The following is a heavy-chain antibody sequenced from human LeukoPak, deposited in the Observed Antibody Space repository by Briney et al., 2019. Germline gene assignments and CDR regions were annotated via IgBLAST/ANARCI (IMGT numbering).Heavy chain of an antibody. J-gene: IGHJ4*02. CDR2: IYYSGST. CDR3: ARARLRSSFDY. D-gene: IGHD4-17*01. CDR1: GGSISSYY. V-gene: IGHV4-59*08. Sequence: SETLSLTCTVSGGSISSYYWSWIRQPPGKGLEWIGYIYYSGSTYYNPSLKSRVTISVDTSKNQFSLKLSSVTAADTAVYYCARARLRSSFDYWGQGTLVTVSS.